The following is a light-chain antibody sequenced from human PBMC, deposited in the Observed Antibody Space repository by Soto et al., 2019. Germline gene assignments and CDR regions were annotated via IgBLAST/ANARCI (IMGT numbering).Light chain of an antibody. J-gene: IGKJ1*01. CDR2: GTS. CDR1: QSVSSSY. Sequence: EIVLTQAPGTLSLSPGERATLSCRASQSVSSSYLAWYQQKPRQAPRLLIYGTSSRATAIPDRFSGSGSGTAFTLTISRLEPEDFAVYYCQQYGSSSWTFGQGTKVDIK. CDR3: QQYGSSSWT. V-gene: IGKV3-20*01.